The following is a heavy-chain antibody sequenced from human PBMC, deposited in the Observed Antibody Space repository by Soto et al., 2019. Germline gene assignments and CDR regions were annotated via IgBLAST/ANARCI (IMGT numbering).Heavy chain of an antibody. D-gene: IGHD2-15*01. CDR1: GFTFSSYE. CDR3: VVAEEDWFDP. V-gene: IGHV3-48*03. CDR2: ISSSGSTI. J-gene: IGHJ5*02. Sequence: GGSLRLSCAASGFTFSSYEMNWVRQAPGKGLEWVSYISSSGSTIYYADSVKGRFTISRDNAKNSLYLQMNSLRAEDTAVYYCVVAEEDWFDPWGQGTLVTVSS.